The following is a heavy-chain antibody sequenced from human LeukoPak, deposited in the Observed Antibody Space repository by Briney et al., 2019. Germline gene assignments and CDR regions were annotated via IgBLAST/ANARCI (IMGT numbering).Heavy chain of an antibody. CDR3: ARYGDYDYYYGMDV. J-gene: IGHJ6*02. D-gene: IGHD4-17*01. CDR1: GGSISSYY. CDR2: IYYSGST. V-gene: IGHV4-59*01. Sequence: SETLSLTCTVSGGSISSYYWSWIRQPPGKGLEWIGYIYYSGSTNYSPSLKSRVTISVDTSKNQFSLKLSSVTAADTAVYYCARYGDYDYYYGMDVWGQGTTVTVSS.